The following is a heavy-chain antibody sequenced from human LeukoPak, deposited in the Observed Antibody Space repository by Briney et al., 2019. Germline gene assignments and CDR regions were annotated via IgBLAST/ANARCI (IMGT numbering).Heavy chain of an antibody. J-gene: IGHJ6*03. CDR2: IYSSVNT. CDR1: GDSINDHY. Sequence: SETLSLTCTVSGDSINDHYWSWMRQPPAEGLEWIGYIYSSVNTNYNPSLPSRVTISIDTSQSQFSLKLTSVTAADTGVYYCARQRCSGNTCYRVDQLYYMDVWGKGTTVTVSS. V-gene: IGHV4-4*09. CDR3: ARQRCSGNTCYRVDQLYYMDV. D-gene: IGHD2-15*01.